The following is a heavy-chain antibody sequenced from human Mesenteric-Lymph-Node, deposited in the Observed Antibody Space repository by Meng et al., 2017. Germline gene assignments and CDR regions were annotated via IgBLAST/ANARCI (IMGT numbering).Heavy chain of an antibody. Sequence: VWLVKSGAEVKRLGASVKVSCKASGYTLSSDGFSWVRQAPGQGLEWMGWINRYNGNTDYAQKFQGRVTMTTDTSTSTAYMELRSLKSDDTAVYYCANRGNPYLDCWGQGTLVTVSS. CDR2: INRYNGNT. V-gene: IGHV1-18*01. CDR3: ANRGNPYLDC. J-gene: IGHJ4*02. CDR1: GYTLSSDG.